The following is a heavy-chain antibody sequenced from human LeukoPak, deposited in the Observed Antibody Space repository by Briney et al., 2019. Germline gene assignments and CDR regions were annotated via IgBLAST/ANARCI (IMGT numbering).Heavy chain of an antibody. Sequence: KTGGSVTLLRAASGFSFSTYRIKWVRQPAGKGLAWVSSISSRGYHLYYAHQVKGRLTSSRDNAHVPLYLQLNSRRAEDTAVYYCAREEVGGPAAYNWYFDLWGRGTLVTVSS. CDR3: AREEVGGPAAYNWYFDL. D-gene: IGHD2-2*01. J-gene: IGHJ2*01. CDR1: GFSFSTYR. CDR2: ISSRGYHL. V-gene: IGHV3-21*01.